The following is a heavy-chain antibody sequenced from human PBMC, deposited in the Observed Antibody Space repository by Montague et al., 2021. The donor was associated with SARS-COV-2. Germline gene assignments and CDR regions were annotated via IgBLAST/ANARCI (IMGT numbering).Heavy chain of an antibody. J-gene: IGHJ6*02. D-gene: IGHD2-2*01. CDR3: ARVRAVPDAVRIVSIGRSYDGMDV. CDR2: INHSRST. V-gene: IGHV4-34*01. CDR1: GGSFSGYY. Sequence: SETLSLTCAVYGGSFSGYYWSWIRQPPGKGLEWIGEINHSRSTNYNPSLKSRVTISVDTSKNQFSLKLSSVTAADTAVYYRARVRAVPDAVRIVSIGRSYDGMDVWGQGTTVTVSS.